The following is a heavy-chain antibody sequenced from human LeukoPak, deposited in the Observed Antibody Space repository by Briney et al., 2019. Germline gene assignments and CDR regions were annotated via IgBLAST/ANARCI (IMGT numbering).Heavy chain of an antibody. CDR3: ASYSSGWYEDFDY. V-gene: IGHV4-39*01. Sequence: SETLSLTCTVSGGSISSSSYDWGWIRQPPGKGLEWIGSIYYSGSTYYNPSLKSRVTISVDTSKNQFSLKLSSVTAADTAVYYCASYSSGWYEDFDYWGQGTLVTVSS. CDR2: IYYSGST. D-gene: IGHD6-19*01. J-gene: IGHJ4*02. CDR1: GGSISSSSYD.